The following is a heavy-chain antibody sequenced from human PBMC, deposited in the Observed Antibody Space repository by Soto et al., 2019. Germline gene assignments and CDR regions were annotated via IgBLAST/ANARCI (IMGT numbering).Heavy chain of an antibody. CDR1: GFTFSSYG. Sequence: QVQLVESGGGVVQPGRSLSLSCAASGFTFSSYGIHWVRQAPGKGLEWVAVIWYDGSNKYYADSVKGRFTISRDNSKNTLYLQMNSLRAEHTAVYYCAREVLVRGIKYHGMDVWGQGTTVTASS. CDR3: AREVLVRGIKYHGMDV. CDR2: IWYDGSNK. V-gene: IGHV3-33*01. D-gene: IGHD3-10*01. J-gene: IGHJ6*02.